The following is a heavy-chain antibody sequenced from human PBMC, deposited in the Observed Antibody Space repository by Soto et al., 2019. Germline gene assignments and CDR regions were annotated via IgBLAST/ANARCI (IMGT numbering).Heavy chain of an antibody. CDR3: TTDSGSYYGMDV. Sequence: GGSLRLSCAASGFTFCNAWMNGVRQATGKGLEWVGRIKSKTDGGTTDYAAPVKGRFTISRDDSKNTLYLQMNSLKTEDTAVYYCTTDSGSYYGMDVWGQGTTVTVSS. CDR2: IKSKTDGGTT. V-gene: IGHV3-15*07. CDR1: GFTFCNAW. D-gene: IGHD1-26*01. J-gene: IGHJ6*02.